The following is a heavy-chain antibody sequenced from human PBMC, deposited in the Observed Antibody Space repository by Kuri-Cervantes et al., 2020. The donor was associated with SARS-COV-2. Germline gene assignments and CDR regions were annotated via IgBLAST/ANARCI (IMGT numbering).Heavy chain of an antibody. J-gene: IGHJ4*02. CDR1: GGSISSYY. D-gene: IGHD3-16*02. CDR3: ASGLRLGELSHLGY. CDR2: IYYSGST. V-gene: IGHV4-59*01. Sequence: SETLSLTCTVSGGSISSYYWSWIRQPPGKGLEWIGYIYYSGSTNYNPSLKSRVTISVDTSKNQFSLKLSSVTAADTAVYYCASGLRLGELSHLGYWGQGTLVTVSS.